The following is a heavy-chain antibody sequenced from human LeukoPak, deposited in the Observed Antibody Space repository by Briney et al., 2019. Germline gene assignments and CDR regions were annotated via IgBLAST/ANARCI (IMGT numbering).Heavy chain of an antibody. CDR3: ARDEEDCSSTSCWGENY. Sequence: GGSLRLSCAASGFTFSSYAMHWVRQAPGKGLEWVAVISYDGSNKYYADSAKGRFTISRDNSKNTLYLQMNSLRAEDTAVYYCARDEEDCSSTSCWGENYWGQGTLVTVSS. J-gene: IGHJ4*02. CDR1: GFTFSSYA. D-gene: IGHD2-2*01. V-gene: IGHV3-30-3*01. CDR2: ISYDGSNK.